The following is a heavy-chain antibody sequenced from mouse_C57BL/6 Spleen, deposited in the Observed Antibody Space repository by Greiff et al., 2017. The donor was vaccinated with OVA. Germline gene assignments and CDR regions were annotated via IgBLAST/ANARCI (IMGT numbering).Heavy chain of an antibody. CDR1: GYSFTDYN. Sequence: VQLQQSGPGLVKPGASVKISCKASGYSFTDYNMNWVQQSNGKSLEWIGDINTNCGTTSYTKKVKGQVTLSVDPSSSTTYMQLNSLTSEDAAVYYCSSRDDFDYWGQGTTLTVSS. CDR3: SSRDDFDY. D-gene: IGHD1-1*01. V-gene: IGHV1-39*01. CDR2: INTNCGTT. J-gene: IGHJ2*01.